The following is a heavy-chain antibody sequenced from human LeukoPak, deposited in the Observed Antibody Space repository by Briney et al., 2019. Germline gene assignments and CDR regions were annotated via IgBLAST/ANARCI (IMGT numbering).Heavy chain of an antibody. V-gene: IGHV3-48*03. Sequence: GGSLRLSCAASGFSFSSYEMNWVRQAPGEGLEWGSYISSSGSTIYYADSVKGRFTISRDNAKNSLYLQMNSLRAEDTAVYYCAELGITMIGGVWGKGTTVTISS. CDR2: ISSSGSTI. D-gene: IGHD3-10*02. CDR3: AELGITMIGGV. J-gene: IGHJ6*04. CDR1: GFSFSSYE.